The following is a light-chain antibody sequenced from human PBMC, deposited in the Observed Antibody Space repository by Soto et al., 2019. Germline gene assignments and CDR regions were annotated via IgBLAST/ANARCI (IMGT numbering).Light chain of an antibody. CDR3: QQYDNWPALT. CDR2: DAS. V-gene: IGKV3-15*01. J-gene: IGKJ4*01. Sequence: EIAMTQSPATLSVSPGERATLSCRASQSVRSNLAWYQQTPGQAPRLLIYDASTRATGIPARFSASGSGTEFTLTMSGLQSEDFAVYYCQQYDNWPALTFGGGTKVEIK. CDR1: QSVRSN.